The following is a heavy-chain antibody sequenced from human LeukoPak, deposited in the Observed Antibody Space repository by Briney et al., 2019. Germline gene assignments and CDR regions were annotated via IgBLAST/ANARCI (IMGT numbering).Heavy chain of an antibody. Sequence: SETLSLTCAAYGGSFSGYYWSWIRQPPGKGLEWIGEINHSGSTNYNPSLKSRVTISVDTSKNQFSPKLSSVTAADTAVYSCARVKYYDFWSSALGVWGKGTTVTVSS. V-gene: IGHV4-34*01. CDR2: INHSGST. CDR1: GGSFSGYY. CDR3: ARVKYYDFWSSALGV. D-gene: IGHD3-3*01. J-gene: IGHJ6*04.